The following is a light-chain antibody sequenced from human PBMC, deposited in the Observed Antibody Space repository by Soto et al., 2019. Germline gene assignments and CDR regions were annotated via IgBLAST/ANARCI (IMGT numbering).Light chain of an antibody. Sequence: DVGMTQSPLSLPVTLGQPASISCRSSQSLVYKDGNTYLNWFQQSPGQSPRRLIYSVSNRDSGVPDRFSGGGSGTDFTRKISRVEAEDVGVYYCMQGTHWPLTFGGGTRVEIK. J-gene: IGKJ4*01. V-gene: IGKV2-30*01. CDR3: MQGTHWPLT. CDR2: SVS. CDR1: QSLVYKDGNTY.